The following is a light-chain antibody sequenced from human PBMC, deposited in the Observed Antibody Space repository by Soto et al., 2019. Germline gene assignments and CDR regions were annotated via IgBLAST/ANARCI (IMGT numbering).Light chain of an antibody. CDR2: RND. V-gene: IGLV1-47*01. CDR3: SAWDDSLSGPV. CDR1: SSNIGSNY. J-gene: IGLJ7*01. Sequence: QSVLTQPPSASGTPGQRVTISCSGSSSNIGSNYVYWYRQLPGTAPNVLIYRNDERPSGVPDRFSGSKSGSSASLAISGLRSEDEADYYCSAWDDSLSGPVFGRVTQLTVL.